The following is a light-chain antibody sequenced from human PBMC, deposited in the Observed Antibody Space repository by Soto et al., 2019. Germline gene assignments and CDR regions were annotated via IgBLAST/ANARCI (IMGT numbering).Light chain of an antibody. CDR1: SSDVGGYNY. CDR2: EVS. J-gene: IGLJ2*01. V-gene: IGLV2-14*01. CDR3: SSYTSSSVVV. Sequence: QSALTQPASVSGSPGQSITISCTGTSSDVGGYNYVSWYQQHPGKAPKLMIYEVSNRPSGVSNRFSGSKSGNTASLTISGLQAEDEADYYCSSYTSSSVVVFGGGTKVPS.